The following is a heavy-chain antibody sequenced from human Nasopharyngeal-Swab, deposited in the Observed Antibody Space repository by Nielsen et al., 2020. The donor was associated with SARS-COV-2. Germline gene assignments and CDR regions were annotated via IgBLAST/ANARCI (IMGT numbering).Heavy chain of an antibody. Sequence: GESLKISCAASGFTFTTNAMSWVRQAPGKGLEWVSAISGDAFGTTFYAASVKGRFTVSRDNSKNTLYLQLNSLRAEDTAVYYCAKDVETLTTTAGFEYWGLGTLVTVSS. CDR3: AKDVETLTTTAGFEY. V-gene: IGHV3-23*01. CDR2: ISGDAFGTT. CDR1: GFTFTTNA. D-gene: IGHD4-17*01. J-gene: IGHJ4*02.